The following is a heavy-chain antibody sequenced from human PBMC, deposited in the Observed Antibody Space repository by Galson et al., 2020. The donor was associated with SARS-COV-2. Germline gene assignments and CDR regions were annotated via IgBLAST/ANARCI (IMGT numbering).Heavy chain of an antibody. Sequence: SENLSLTCTVSGGSIRSGSYYWSWIRQPAGKGLEWIGRIYTSGSTNYNPSLKSRVTISVDTSKNQFSLKLSSVTAADTAVYYCASRTLDYGGNSGELSRDYWGQGTLGTVSS. V-gene: IGHV4-61*02. J-gene: IGHJ4*02. CDR1: GGSIRSGSYY. CDR2: IYTSGST. CDR3: ASRTLDYGGNSGELSRDY. D-gene: IGHD4-17*01.